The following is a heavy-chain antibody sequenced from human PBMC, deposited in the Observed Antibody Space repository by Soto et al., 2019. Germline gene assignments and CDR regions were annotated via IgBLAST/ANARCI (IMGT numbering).Heavy chain of an antibody. Sequence: EVQLLESGGGLVQPGGSLRLSCAASGFTFSSYAMSWVRQAPGKGLEWVSAISGSGGSTYYADSVKGRFTISRDNSKNSLYLQMNSLRAEDTALYYCAKGGSSSWYNYFDYWGQGTLVTVSS. CDR3: AKGGSSSWYNYFDY. CDR1: GFTFSSYA. V-gene: IGHV3-23*01. J-gene: IGHJ4*02. D-gene: IGHD6-13*01. CDR2: ISGSGGST.